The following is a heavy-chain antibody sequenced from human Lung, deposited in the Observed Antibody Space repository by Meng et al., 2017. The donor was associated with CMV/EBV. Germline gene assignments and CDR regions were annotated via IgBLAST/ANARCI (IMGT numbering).Heavy chain of an antibody. V-gene: IGHV4-39*01. CDR3: ARQESSWYYFDY. CDR2: IYYSWST. J-gene: IGHJ4*02. Sequence: GSLRLSCTVSGGSISSSRYYWGWIRQPPGKGLEWIGSIYYSWSTYYNPSLKSRVTISVDTSKNQFSLKLSSVTAADTAVYYCARQESSWYYFDYWGQGTXVTVSS. D-gene: IGHD6-13*01. CDR1: GGSISSSRYY.